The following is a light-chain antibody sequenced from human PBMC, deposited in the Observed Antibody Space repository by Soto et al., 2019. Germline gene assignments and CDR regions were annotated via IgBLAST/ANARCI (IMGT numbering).Light chain of an antibody. CDR3: QPYGSAPWT. CDR1: QSGSSRY. Sequence: EIVLTQSPGTLSLSPGERATLSCRASQSGSSRYLAWYQQKRGQAPRVLIYCASTRATGIPDRFSGSGSGTDFNLTISRMEPEDFAVYYCQPYGSAPWTFGQGTKVEIK. J-gene: IGKJ1*01. V-gene: IGKV3-20*01. CDR2: CAS.